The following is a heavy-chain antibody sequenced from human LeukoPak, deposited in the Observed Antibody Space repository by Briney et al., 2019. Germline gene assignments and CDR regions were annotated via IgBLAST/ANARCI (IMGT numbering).Heavy chain of an antibody. CDR3: ARGHYDFWSGYLGY. CDR1: GYTFRNYG. D-gene: IGHD3-3*01. J-gene: IGHJ1*01. Sequence: SVKVSCKTSGYTFRNYGISWVRQAPGQGLEWMGRIIPILGIANYAQKFQGRVTITADKSTSTAYMELSSLRSEDTAVYYCARGHYDFWSGYLGYWGQGTLVTVSS. V-gene: IGHV1-69*04. CDR2: IIPILGIA.